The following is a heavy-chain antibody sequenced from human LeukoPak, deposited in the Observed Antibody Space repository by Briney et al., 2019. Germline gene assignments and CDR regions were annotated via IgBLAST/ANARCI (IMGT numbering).Heavy chain of an antibody. J-gene: IGHJ4*02. D-gene: IGHD3-9*01. CDR1: GYTFTGYY. Sequence: GASVKVSCKASGYTFTGYYMHWVRQAPGQGLEWMGWINPNSGGTNYAQKFQGRVTMTRDTSISTAYMELSRLRSDDTAVYYCASWVDGRYFDWLLPDDYWGQGTLVTVSS. CDR2: INPNSGGT. CDR3: ASWVDGRYFDWLLPDDY. V-gene: IGHV1-2*02.